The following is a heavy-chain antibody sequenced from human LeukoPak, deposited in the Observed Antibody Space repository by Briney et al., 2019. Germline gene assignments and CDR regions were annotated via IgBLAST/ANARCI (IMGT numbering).Heavy chain of an antibody. D-gene: IGHD3-3*01. CDR1: GFTFSSYG. CDR2: IWYDGSNK. CDR3: ARAREWLFDP. J-gene: IGHJ5*02. V-gene: IGHV3-33*01. Sequence: PGGSLRLSCAASGFTFSSYGMHWVRQAPGKGLEWVAIIWYDGSNKYYADSVKGRFTISRDNSKNTFYLQMNSLRAEDTAVYYCARAREWLFDPWGQGTLVTVSS.